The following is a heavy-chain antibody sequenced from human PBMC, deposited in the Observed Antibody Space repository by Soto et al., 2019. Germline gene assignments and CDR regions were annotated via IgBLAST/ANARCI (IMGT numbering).Heavy chain of an antibody. V-gene: IGHV3-48*02. CDR3: ARDTSHGVTIGGLDS. CDR2: ITDGLTK. Sequence: PRGALRLSCAASVFSCSNYNMNWVRQAPGKGLEWVSHITDGLTKHYADFVQGRFTISRDNAKNSLYLEMTDLRDEDTAVYYCARDTSHGVTIGGLDSWGQGTLVTVSS. CDR1: VFSCSNYN. D-gene: IGHD3-16*01. J-gene: IGHJ4*02.